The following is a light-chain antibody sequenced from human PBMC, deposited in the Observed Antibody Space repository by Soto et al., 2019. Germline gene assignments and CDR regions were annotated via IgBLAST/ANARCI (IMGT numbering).Light chain of an antibody. Sequence: QSALTQPASVSGSPGQSITISCTGTSNDVGGYDFVSWYQQHPGKAPKLMISEVSDRPSGVSIRFSGSKSGNTASLTISGLQAEDEADYYCTSYRRNSHLPYVFGTVTTVTVL. CDR2: EVS. CDR3: TSYRRNSHLPYV. CDR1: SNDVGGYDF. V-gene: IGLV2-14*01. J-gene: IGLJ1*01.